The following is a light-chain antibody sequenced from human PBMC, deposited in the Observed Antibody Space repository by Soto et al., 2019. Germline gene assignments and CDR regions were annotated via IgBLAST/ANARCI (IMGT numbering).Light chain of an antibody. Sequence: EIVLTQSPGTLSSSPGERATLSCRASQSVSSYLAWYQQTPGQAPRLLIYDASNRATGIPARFSGSGSGTDFTLTIRSLEPEDLSVYYCQQRSNWPPITVGQGTRLEIK. V-gene: IGKV3-11*01. CDR3: QQRSNWPPIT. CDR1: QSVSSY. J-gene: IGKJ5*01. CDR2: DAS.